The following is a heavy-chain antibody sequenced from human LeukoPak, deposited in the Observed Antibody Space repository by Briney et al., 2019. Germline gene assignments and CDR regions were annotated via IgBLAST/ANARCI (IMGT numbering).Heavy chain of an antibody. J-gene: IGHJ6*03. CDR2: IYYSGST. Sequence: SETLSLTCTVSGGSISSSSCYWGWIRQPPGKGLEWIGSIYYSGSTYYNPSLKSRVTISVDTSKNQFSLKLGSVTAADTAVYYCARTEHYYGAGPYYMDVWGKGTTVTVSS. V-gene: IGHV4-39*07. D-gene: IGHD3-10*01. CDR1: GGSISSSSCY. CDR3: ARTEHYYGAGPYYMDV.